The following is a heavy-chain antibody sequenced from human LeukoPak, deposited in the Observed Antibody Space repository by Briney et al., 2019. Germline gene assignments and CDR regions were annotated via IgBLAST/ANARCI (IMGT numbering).Heavy chain of an antibody. V-gene: IGHV3-21*01. CDR2: ISSSSTFI. D-gene: IGHD4-17*01. CDR1: GFIFSRYS. J-gene: IGHJ4*02. Sequence: KAGGSLRLSCAASGFIFSRYSMNWVRQAPGKGLKWVSSISSSSTFIDYADSVKGRFTISRDNDKNSMYLQMNSLRAEDTAVYYCAREGAYGTSIVGFNSWGQGTLVTVSS. CDR3: AREGAYGTSIVGFNS.